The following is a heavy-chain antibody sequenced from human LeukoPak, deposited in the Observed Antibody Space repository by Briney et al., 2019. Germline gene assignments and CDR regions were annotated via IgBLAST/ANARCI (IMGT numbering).Heavy chain of an antibody. D-gene: IGHD3-10*01. J-gene: IGHJ4*02. V-gene: IGHV4-61*02. CDR2: IYTSGST. CDR3: ASVVRGVIFY. CDR1: GGSISSSSYY. Sequence: SETLSLTCTVSGGSISSSSYYWSWIRQPAGKGLEWIGRIYTSGSTNYNPSLKSRVTISVDTSKNQFSLKLSSVTAADTAVYYCASVVRGVIFYWSQGTLVTVSS.